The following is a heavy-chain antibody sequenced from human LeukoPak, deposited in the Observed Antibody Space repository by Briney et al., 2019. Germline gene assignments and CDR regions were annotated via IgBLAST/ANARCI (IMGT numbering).Heavy chain of an antibody. Sequence: PSETLSHTCADSGGSSRSGDYFWRWIRQPPGKGLEWIGHIHYSGNTYYNPSLKGRVSISVDTSNNQFSLKQSSVTAADAAVYYCARKNNDYGGKKAFDYWGQGTLVTVSS. CDR3: ARKNNDYGGKKAFDY. J-gene: IGHJ4*02. CDR2: IHYSGNT. CDR1: GGSSRSGDYF. V-gene: IGHV4-30-4*01. D-gene: IGHD4-23*01.